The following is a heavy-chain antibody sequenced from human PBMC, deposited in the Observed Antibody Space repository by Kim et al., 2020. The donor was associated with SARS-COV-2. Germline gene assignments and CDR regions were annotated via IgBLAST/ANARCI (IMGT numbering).Heavy chain of an antibody. Sequence: SETLSLTCAVDGGSFSGYYWSWIRQLPGKVLEWIGEINHSGSNNYNPTFKSRVPISVDTSKNQFSRKRTSVTAADTAVYYCARSRGRYYGLDVWGQGTTV. J-gene: IGHJ6*02. CDR2: INHSGSN. D-gene: IGHD3-16*01. CDR1: GGSFSGYY. CDR3: ARSRGRYYGLDV. V-gene: IGHV4-34*01.